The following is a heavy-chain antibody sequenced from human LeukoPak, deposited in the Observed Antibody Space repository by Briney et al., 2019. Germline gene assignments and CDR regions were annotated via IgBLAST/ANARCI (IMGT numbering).Heavy chain of an antibody. V-gene: IGHV4-4*02. Sequence: SETLSLTCSVSGDSISSNEWWSWVRQPPGKGLEWIGEIYRSGSTNYNPSLKSRVTISVDKSKNQFSLKLSSVTAADTAVYYCARAAGILEWLLPSTGNYYYGMDVWGQGTTVTVSS. CDR2: IYRSGST. J-gene: IGHJ6*02. CDR1: GDSISSNEW. CDR3: ARAAGILEWLLPSTGNYYYGMDV. D-gene: IGHD3-3*01.